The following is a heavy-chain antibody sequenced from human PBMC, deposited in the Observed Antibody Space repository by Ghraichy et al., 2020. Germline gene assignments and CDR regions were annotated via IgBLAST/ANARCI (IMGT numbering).Heavy chain of an antibody. CDR1: GGSISSYY. J-gene: IGHJ5*02. Sequence: SETLSLTCTVSGGSISSYYWSWIRQPPGKGLEWIGFIYNSGSTNYNPSLKSRVTISVDTSKNQFSLRLSSVTAADTAVYYCARSGVRDAYNGVLDPWGQGTLVTVSS. CDR2: IYNSGST. D-gene: IGHD5-24*01. V-gene: IGHV4-59*01. CDR3: ARSGVRDAYNGVLDP.